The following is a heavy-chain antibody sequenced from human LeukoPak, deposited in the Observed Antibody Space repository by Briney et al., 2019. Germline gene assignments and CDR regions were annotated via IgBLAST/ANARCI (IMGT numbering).Heavy chain of an antibody. D-gene: IGHD6-13*01. CDR3: ARLGIAATGTGNYYFDY. CDR1: GFTFSSYA. CDR2: ISYDGSNK. Sequence: GGSLRLSCAASGFTFSSYAMHWVRQAPGKGLEWVAVISYDGSNKYYADSVKGRFTISRDNSKNTLYLQMNSLRAEDTAVYYCARLGIAATGTGNYYFDYWGQGTLVTVSS. J-gene: IGHJ4*02. V-gene: IGHV3-30*04.